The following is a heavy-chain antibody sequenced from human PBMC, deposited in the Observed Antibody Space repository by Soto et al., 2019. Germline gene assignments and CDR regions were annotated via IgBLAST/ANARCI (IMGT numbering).Heavy chain of an antibody. CDR1: GFTFSSYA. CDR2: IGDTGDIT. V-gene: IGHV3-23*01. Sequence: VQLLESGGGLVQPGGSLRLSCAASGFTFSSYAMTWVRQAPGKGLEWVSTIGDTGDITYYADSVKGRFTISRDKAKNTLYLEMNSLRAEDTAVYSCAKSTTNWYASYFDFWGQGTLVTVSS. D-gene: IGHD1-1*01. J-gene: IGHJ4*02. CDR3: AKSTTNWYASYFDF.